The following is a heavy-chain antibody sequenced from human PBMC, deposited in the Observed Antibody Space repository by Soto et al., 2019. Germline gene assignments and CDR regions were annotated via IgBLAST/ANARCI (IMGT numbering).Heavy chain of an antibody. V-gene: IGHV3-11*01. J-gene: IGHJ4*02. CDR3: ARDQAYYASDGYFDY. Sequence: PGGSLSLSCAASGFTFSDYYMSWIRQAPGKGLERVSFISSSGSIIYYSDPAQDRFTITRDNATNSLYSLKNSLRTEDTAAYYYARDQAYYASDGYFDYWGQGTLVTVSS. CDR2: ISSSGSII. CDR1: GFTFSDYY. D-gene: IGHD3-22*01.